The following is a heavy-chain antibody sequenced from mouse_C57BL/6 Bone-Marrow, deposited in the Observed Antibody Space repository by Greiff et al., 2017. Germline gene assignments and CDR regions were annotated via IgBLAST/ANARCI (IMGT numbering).Heavy chain of an antibody. V-gene: IGHV1-7*01. D-gene: IGHD1-1*01. CDR3: AIYYYGSSGDY. CDR1: GYTFSSYW. Sequence: QVQLQQSGAELAKPGASVKLSCKASGYTFSSYWMHWVKQRPGQGLEWIGYINPSSGYTKYNQKFKDKATLTADKSSSTAYMQLSSLTYEDSAVYYCAIYYYGSSGDYWGQGTTLTVSS. CDR2: INPSSGYT. J-gene: IGHJ2*01.